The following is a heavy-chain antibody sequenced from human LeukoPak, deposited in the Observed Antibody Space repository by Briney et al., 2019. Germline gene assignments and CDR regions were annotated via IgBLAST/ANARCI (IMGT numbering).Heavy chain of an antibody. V-gene: IGHV4-4*09. CDR1: GGSISSYY. CDR3: ARGAAATEPFDYYYYMDV. CDR2: IYTSGST. D-gene: IGHD6-13*01. Sequence: PSETLSLTCTVSGGSISSYYWSWIRQPPGKGLEWIGYIYTSGSTNYNPSLKSRVTISVDTSKNQFSLKLSSATAADTAVYYCARGAAATEPFDYYYYMDVWGKGTTVTVSS. J-gene: IGHJ6*03.